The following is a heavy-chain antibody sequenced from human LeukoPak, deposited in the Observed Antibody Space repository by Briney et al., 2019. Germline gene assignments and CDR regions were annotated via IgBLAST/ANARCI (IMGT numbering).Heavy chain of an antibody. CDR3: ARTRDGYNSYDAFDI. CDR1: GGSISSYY. Sequence: SETLSLTCTVSGGSISSYYWSWIRQPPGKGLEWIGYIYYSGSTYYNPSLKSRVTISVDTSKNQFSLKLSSVTAADTAVYYCARTRDGYNSYDAFDIWGQGTMVTVSS. D-gene: IGHD5-24*01. CDR2: IYYSGST. V-gene: IGHV4-59*04. J-gene: IGHJ3*02.